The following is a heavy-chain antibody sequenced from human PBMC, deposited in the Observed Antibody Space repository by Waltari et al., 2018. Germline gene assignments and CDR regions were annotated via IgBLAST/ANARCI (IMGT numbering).Heavy chain of an antibody. D-gene: IGHD3-3*01. CDR2: IKQDGSEK. CDR3: ARAEGDDFWSGWYFDY. Sequence: EVQLVESGGGLVQPGGSLRLSCAASGFTFSSYWMSWVRQAPGKGLEWVANIKQDGSEKYYVDSVKGRFTISRDNAKNSLYLQMNSLRAEDTAVYYCARAEGDDFWSGWYFDYWGQGTLVTVSS. CDR1: GFTFSSYW. J-gene: IGHJ4*02. V-gene: IGHV3-7*01.